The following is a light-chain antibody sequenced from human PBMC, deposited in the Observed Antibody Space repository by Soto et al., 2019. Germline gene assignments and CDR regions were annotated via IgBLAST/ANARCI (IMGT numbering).Light chain of an antibody. V-gene: IGLV1-40*01. J-gene: IGLJ2*01. CDR3: QSYDSSLSGSNVV. CDR2: GNS. Sequence: QSXLTQPPXVSGXXXXXVXXXXXGSSXNIGAGYDVHWYQQLPGTAPKLLIYGNSNRPSGVPDRFSGSKSGTSASLAITGLQAEDEADYYCQSYDSSLSGSNVVFGGGTKLTVL. CDR1: SXNIGAGYD.